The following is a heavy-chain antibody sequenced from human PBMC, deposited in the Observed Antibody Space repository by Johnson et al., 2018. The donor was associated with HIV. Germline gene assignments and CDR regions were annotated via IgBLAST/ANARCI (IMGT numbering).Heavy chain of an antibody. Sequence: VQLVESGGGVVQPGRSLRLSCAASGFNFSSYGMHWVRQVPGKGLEWVSLISWDGGSTYYADSVKGRFTISRDNSKNSLYLQMNSLRTEDTALYYCAKGGVAAAKGAFDIWGQGTMVTVSS. CDR2: ISWDGGST. CDR3: AKGGVAAAKGAFDI. J-gene: IGHJ3*02. CDR1: GFNFSSYG. V-gene: IGHV3-43*02. D-gene: IGHD6-25*01.